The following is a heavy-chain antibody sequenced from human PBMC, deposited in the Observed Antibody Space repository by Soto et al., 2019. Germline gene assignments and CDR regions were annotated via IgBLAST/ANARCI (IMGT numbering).Heavy chain of an antibody. J-gene: IGHJ4*02. D-gene: IGHD3-16*01. CDR3: ARHGPNNDLDTFFPPPES. CDR1: GDSLSSSHYY. Sequence: LSLTCIVSGDSLSSSHYYWAWIRQPPGKGLEWIGTIYYSGSTYYNPSLKSRVTISVDTSENQLSLKLRSVTAADTAIYFCARHGPNNDLDTFFPPPESWGQGTQVT. V-gene: IGHV4-39*01. CDR2: IYYSGST.